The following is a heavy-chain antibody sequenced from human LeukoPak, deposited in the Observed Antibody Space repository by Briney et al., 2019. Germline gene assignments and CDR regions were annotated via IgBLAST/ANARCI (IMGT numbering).Heavy chain of an antibody. D-gene: IGHD3-22*01. CDR2: INRNSGGT. CDR3: ARNFYFDSSGYYHY. CDR1: GYTFTGYY. Sequence: RGSVKVSCKASGYTFTGYYMHWVRQAPGQGLEWMGWINRNSGGTNYAQKFQGRVTKTQYTSISTDYMELSRLRSDDTAVYYCARNFYFDSSGYYHYWGQGTLVTVS. J-gene: IGHJ4*02. V-gene: IGHV1-2*02.